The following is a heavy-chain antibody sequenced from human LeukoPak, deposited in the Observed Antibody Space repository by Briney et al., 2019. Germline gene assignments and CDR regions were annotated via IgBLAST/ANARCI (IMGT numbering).Heavy chain of an antibody. V-gene: IGHV4-39*01. Sequence: SETLSLTCTVSGAXISSSTYYWGWIRQPPGKGLEWIGSVSYSGSTYYGSTLKSRVTISVDTSKNQLSLKLSSVTAADTGVYFCASGSSGYDPWGQGTLVTVSS. CDR1: GAXISSSTYY. CDR3: ASGSSGYDP. J-gene: IGHJ5*02. CDR2: VSYSGST. D-gene: IGHD5-12*01.